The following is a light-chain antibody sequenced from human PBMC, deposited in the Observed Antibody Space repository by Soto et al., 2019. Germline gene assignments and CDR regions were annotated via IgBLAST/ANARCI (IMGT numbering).Light chain of an antibody. J-gene: IGKJ1*01. CDR2: GAS. CDR1: QSVRSSY. V-gene: IGKV3-20*01. Sequence: IVLTQSPGTLSLSPGERATLSCRASQSVRSSYLAWYQHKFGQAPRLLIYGASSRATGIPDRFSGSGSGTDFTLTISRLEPEDFAVYYCLQYGSSPRTFGQGTKVDIK. CDR3: LQYGSSPRT.